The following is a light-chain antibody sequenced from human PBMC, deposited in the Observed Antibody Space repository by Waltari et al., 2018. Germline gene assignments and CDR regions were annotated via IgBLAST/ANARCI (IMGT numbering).Light chain of an antibody. V-gene: IGLV2-11*01. J-gene: IGLJ1*01. CDR2: DVS. CDR3: SSYAVSNTYI. Sequence: QAALTQPPSVSGSPGQSVTISCTGTSSDIGGYKYVSWYQQHPGKAPKLMIYDVSRRPSGVSDRFSGSKSGNTASLTISGLQAEDEADYYCSSYAVSNTYIFGAGTRLTVL. CDR1: SSDIGGYKY.